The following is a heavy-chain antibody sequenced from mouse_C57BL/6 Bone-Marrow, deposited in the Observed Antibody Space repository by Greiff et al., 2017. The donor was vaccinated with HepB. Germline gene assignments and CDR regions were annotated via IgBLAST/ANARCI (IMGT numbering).Heavy chain of an antibody. CDR3: ARYYYERYYAMDY. V-gene: IGHV1-81*01. CDR2: IYPRSGNT. J-gene: IGHJ4*01. D-gene: IGHD2-4*01. Sequence: VQLQQSGAELARPGASVKLSCKASGYTFTSYGISWVKQRTGQGLEWIGEIYPRSGNTYYNEKFKGKATLTADKSSSTAYMELRSLTSKDSAVYVCARYYYERYYAMDYWGQGTSVTVSP. CDR1: GYTFTSYG.